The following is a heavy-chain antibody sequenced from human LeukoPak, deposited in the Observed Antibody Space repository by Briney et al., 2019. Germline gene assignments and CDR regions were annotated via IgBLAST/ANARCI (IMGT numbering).Heavy chain of an antibody. J-gene: IGHJ3*02. D-gene: IGHD3-10*01. CDR3: AADPQRHRKTHLWFGEFPDAFDI. V-gene: IGHV1-58*01. Sequence: TSVKVSCKASGFTFTSSAVQWVRQARGQRLEWIGWIVVGSGNTNYAQKFQERVTITRDMSTSTAYMELSSLRSEVTAVYYCAADPQRHRKTHLWFGEFPDAFDIWGQGTMVTVSS. CDR1: GFTFTSSA. CDR2: IVVGSGNT.